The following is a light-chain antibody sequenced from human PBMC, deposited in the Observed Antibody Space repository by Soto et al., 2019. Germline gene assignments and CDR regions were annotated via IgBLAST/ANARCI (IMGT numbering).Light chain of an antibody. CDR3: QKYNSAPRT. J-gene: IGKJ1*01. V-gene: IGKV1-27*01. Sequence: DSQMTQSPSSLSASVGDRVTITCRASQGISNYLAWYQQKPGKVPRLLIYAASTLHSGVPSRFSGSGSGTDFTLTISSLQPEDVATYYCQKYNSAPRTFGQGTKVEIK. CDR2: AAS. CDR1: QGISNY.